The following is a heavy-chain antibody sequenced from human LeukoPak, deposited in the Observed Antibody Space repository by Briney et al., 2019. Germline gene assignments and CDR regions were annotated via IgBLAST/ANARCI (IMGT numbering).Heavy chain of an antibody. V-gene: IGHV3-74*01. CDR1: GFTFSTYW. J-gene: IGHJ4*02. Sequence: GGSLRLSCAASGFTFSTYWMHWVRQASGKGLVWVSHINSDGRNTTYADSVTGRFTISRDNAKNTLYLQMNSLRAEDTAVYYCARVLAQHQGYWGQGTLVTVS. CDR2: INSDGRNT. CDR3: ARVLAQHQGY. D-gene: IGHD6-13*01.